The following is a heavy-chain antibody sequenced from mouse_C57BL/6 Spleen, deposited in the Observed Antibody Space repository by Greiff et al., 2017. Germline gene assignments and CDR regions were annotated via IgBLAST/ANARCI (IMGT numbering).Heavy chain of an antibody. CDR2: INPNNGGT. V-gene: IGHV1-26*01. Sequence: EVQLQQSGPELVKPGASVKISCKASGYTFTDYYMNWVKQSHGKSLEWIGDINPNNGGTSYNQKFKGKATLTVDKSSSTAYMELRSLTSEDSAVYYCARDGLYAMDYWGQGTSVTVSS. CDR3: ARDGLYAMDY. CDR1: GYTFTDYY. D-gene: IGHD3-1*01. J-gene: IGHJ4*01.